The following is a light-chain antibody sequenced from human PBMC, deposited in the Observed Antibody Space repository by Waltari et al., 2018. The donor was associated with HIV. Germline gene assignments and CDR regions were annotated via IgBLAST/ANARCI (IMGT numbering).Light chain of an antibody. Sequence: SFELTQPPSVSVSPGQTARNTCSGAALSKQLTFWYQKKPAQAPVLVIYKDTERPSGIPERFSGSTSGTTATLTISGVQAEDEADYYCQSTNVVRVFGGGTKLTVL. CDR3: QSTNVVRV. J-gene: IGLJ3*02. CDR1: ALSKQL. CDR2: KDT. V-gene: IGLV3-25*03.